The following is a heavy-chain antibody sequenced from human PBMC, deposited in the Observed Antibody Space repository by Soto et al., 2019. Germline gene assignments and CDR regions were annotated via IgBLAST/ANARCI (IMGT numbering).Heavy chain of an antibody. V-gene: IGHV1-18*01. J-gene: IGHJ4*02. CDR2: ISAYNGNT. CDR3: ARGYCSGGSWWTFDF. D-gene: IGHD2-15*01. CDR1: GYTSTSYG. Sequence: ASVKVSCKASGYTSTSYGISWVRQAPGQGLEWMGWISAYNGNTNYAQKLQGRVTMTTDTSTSTAYMELRSLRSDDTVVYYCARGYCSGGSWWTFDFWGQRTVVAVSS.